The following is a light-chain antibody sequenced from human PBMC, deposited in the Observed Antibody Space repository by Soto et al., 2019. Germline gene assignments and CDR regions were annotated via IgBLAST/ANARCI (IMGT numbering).Light chain of an antibody. J-gene: IGLJ1*01. CDR2: SNN. CDR1: YSNIGSKP. V-gene: IGLV1-44*01. Sequence: QAVVTQPPSASGTPGQRVNISCSGSYSNIGSKPVNWYQQFPGTAPKLLIYSNNQRHSGVPDRFSGSKSGTSASLAISGLQSEDEADYYCAAWDDSLNVYVFGTGTKLTVL. CDR3: AAWDDSLNVYV.